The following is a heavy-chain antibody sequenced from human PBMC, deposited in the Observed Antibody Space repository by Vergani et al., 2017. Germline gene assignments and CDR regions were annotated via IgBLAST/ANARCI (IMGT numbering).Heavy chain of an antibody. V-gene: IGHV3-30*18. Sequence: QVHLVESGGGVVQPGRSLRLSCVVSGFTSSYYGMHWVRQAPGKGLEWVAVISYDGKDIHYADSVKGRFTISRDNSKNTLYLQMSSLRAEDTAVYFCTKDLTSSTYNWFDPWGQGTLVTVSS. CDR2: ISYDGKDI. CDR1: GFTSSYYG. D-gene: IGHD2-2*01. CDR3: TKDLTSSTYNWFDP. J-gene: IGHJ5*02.